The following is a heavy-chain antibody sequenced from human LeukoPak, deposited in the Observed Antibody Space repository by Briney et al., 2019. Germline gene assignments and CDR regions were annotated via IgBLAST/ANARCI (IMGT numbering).Heavy chain of an antibody. CDR2: VFDSGRT. CDR3: TTIKRGDIFGYFDF. D-gene: IGHD5-18*01. CDR1: GGSMTTHH. V-gene: IGHV4-59*11. J-gene: IGHJ4*02. Sequence: SETLSLACTVSGGSMTTHHWNWIRQTPGKGLEWTGYVFDSGRTKVNPSLTSRVTLSTDTSKNQLSLRFSSVTAADTAVYYCTTIKRGDIFGYFDFWGQGILVTVSS.